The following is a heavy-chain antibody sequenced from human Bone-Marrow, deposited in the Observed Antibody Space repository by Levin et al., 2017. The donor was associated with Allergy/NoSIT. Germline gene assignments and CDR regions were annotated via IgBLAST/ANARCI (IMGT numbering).Heavy chain of an antibody. CDR1: GYTFTGYY. CDR2: INPNSGGT. D-gene: IGHD2-15*01. Sequence: ASVKVSCKASGYTFTGYYMHWVRQAPGQGLEWMGRINPNSGGTNYAQKFQGRVTITRDTSISTAYMELSRLRSDDTAVYYCARRYCSGGSCCPYNWFDPWGQGTLVTVSS. CDR3: ARRYCSGGSCCPYNWFDP. J-gene: IGHJ5*02. V-gene: IGHV1-2*06.